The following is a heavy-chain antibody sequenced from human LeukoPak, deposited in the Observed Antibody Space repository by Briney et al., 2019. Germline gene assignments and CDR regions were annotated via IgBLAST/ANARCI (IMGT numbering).Heavy chain of an antibody. CDR1: GGSISSSSYY. Sequence: SETLSLTCTVSGGSISSSSYYWGWIRQPPGKGLEWIGSIYYSGSTYYNPSLKSRVTISVDTSKNQFSLKLSSVTAADTAVYYCATLARKGVENNWKWGWYFDYWGQGTLVTVSS. D-gene: IGHD1-20*01. J-gene: IGHJ4*02. CDR3: ATLARKGVENNWKWGWYFDY. V-gene: IGHV4-39*01. CDR2: IYYSGST.